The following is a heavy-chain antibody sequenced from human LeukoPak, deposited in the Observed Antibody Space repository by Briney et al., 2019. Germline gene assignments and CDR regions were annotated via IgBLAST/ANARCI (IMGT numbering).Heavy chain of an antibody. CDR1: GGSFSGYY. Sequence: SETLSLTCAVYGGSFSGYYWSWIRQPPGKRLEWIGETNHSGSTNYNPSLKSRVTISVDTSKNQFSLKLSSVTAADTAVYYCARVNIVVVPAAIAPTGWFDPWGQGTLVTVSS. J-gene: IGHJ5*02. D-gene: IGHD2-2*01. V-gene: IGHV4-34*01. CDR2: TNHSGST. CDR3: ARVNIVVVPAAIAPTGWFDP.